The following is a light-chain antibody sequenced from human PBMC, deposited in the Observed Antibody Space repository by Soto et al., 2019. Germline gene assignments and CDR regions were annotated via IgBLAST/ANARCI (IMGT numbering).Light chain of an antibody. CDR1: QSISGF. CDR2: TAS. V-gene: IGKV1-39*01. Sequence: DIQMPQSPTSLSASVGDRVTITCRASQSISGFLNWYQQKPGKDPKLLIHTASKLRSGVPSRFSGYGSGTDFSLTISSLQPEDFATDICQQSYSSPLTFGQGTKVEIK. J-gene: IGKJ1*01. CDR3: QQSYSSPLT.